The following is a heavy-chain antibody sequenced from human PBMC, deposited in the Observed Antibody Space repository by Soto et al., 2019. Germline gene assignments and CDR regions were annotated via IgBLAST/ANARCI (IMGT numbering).Heavy chain of an antibody. CDR2: IWYDGSNK. D-gene: IGHD5-18*01. V-gene: IGHV3-33*01. CDR3: ARDRGYSYGCIGSRPPAYGMDV. J-gene: IGHJ6*02. CDR1: GFTFSSYG. Sequence: SLRLSCAASGFTFSSYGMHWVRQAPGKGLEWVAVIWYDGSNKYYADSVKGRFTISRDNSKNTLYLQMNSLRAEDTAVYYCARDRGYSYGCIGSRPPAYGMDVWGQGTTVTVSS.